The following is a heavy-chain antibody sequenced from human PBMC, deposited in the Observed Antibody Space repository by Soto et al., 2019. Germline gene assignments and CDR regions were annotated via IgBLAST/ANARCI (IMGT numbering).Heavy chain of an antibody. Sequence: LSLTCSVSGDFISSYYWSWIRQPPGKGLEWIGYVYYSGSTNYNPSLKSRVTISVDTSKKQFSLKLRSVTAADTAVYFCARGKSGYYPYFDNWGQGTLVTVSS. D-gene: IGHD3-22*01. CDR3: ARGKSGYYPYFDN. J-gene: IGHJ4*02. CDR1: GDFISSYY. CDR2: VYYSGST. V-gene: IGHV4-59*01.